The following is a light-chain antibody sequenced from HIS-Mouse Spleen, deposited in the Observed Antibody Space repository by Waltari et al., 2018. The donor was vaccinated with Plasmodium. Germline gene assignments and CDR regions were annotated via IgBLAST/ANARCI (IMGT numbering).Light chain of an antibody. CDR1: SSDVGGYNY. J-gene: IGLJ1*01. V-gene: IGLV2-11*01. CDR2: DVS. CDR3: CSYAGSYTYV. Sequence: QSALTQPRSVSGSPGQSVTISCTGTSSDVGGYNYVAWYQQHPGQATKLMIYDVSKRPSGVPDRFSGSKSGNTASLTISGLQAEDEADYYCCSYAGSYTYVFGTGTKVTVL.